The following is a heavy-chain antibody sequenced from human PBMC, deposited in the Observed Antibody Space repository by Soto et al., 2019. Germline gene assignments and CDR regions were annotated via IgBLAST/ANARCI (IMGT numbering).Heavy chain of an antibody. J-gene: IGHJ5*02. CDR1: GFTLSNVW. Sequence: EVQLVESGGGLLKPGGSLRLSCAASGFTLSNVWMNWVRQAPGKGLEWVGRIKSKAHGGTIDYAAPVKGRFTISRDDSKDTLYLQMNTLKTEDTGVYYCTAEDGWFDPWGQGTLVTVSS. CDR2: IKSKAHGGTI. V-gene: IGHV3-15*07. CDR3: TAEDGWFDP.